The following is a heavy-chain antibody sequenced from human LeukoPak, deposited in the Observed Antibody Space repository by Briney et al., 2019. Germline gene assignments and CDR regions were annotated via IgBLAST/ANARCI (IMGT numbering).Heavy chain of an antibody. CDR3: AKDSGSGYYEGHFDY. CDR1: GFTFSSYA. J-gene: IGHJ4*02. V-gene: IGHV3-23*01. Sequence: GGSLRLSCAASGFTFSSYAMNWVRQAPGKGLEWVSAISGSGGSTYYADSVKGRFTISRDNSKNTLYLQMNSLRAEDTAVYYCAKDSGSGYYEGHFDYWGQGTLVTVSS. D-gene: IGHD3-3*01. CDR2: ISGSGGST.